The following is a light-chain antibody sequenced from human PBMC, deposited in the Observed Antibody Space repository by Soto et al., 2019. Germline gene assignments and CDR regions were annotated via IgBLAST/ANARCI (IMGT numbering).Light chain of an antibody. CDR2: DAS. CDR1: QTISTY. V-gene: IGKV1-39*01. Sequence: DIQMTQSPSSLSASVGDRVTITCRASQTISTYLNWYQQKPGKAPRLLIYDASSLLSGVPSRFSGSGSGTDFTLTIASVQPDDFATYYCQHYNSYGTFGQGTKVEIK. J-gene: IGKJ1*01. CDR3: QHYNSYGT.